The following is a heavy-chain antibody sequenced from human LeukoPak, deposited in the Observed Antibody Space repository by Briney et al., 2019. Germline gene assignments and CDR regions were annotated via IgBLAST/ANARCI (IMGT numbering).Heavy chain of an antibody. CDR3: ARDIQLWYKDYYYYYGMDV. CDR2: INPNSGGT. D-gene: IGHD5-18*01. J-gene: IGHJ6*02. CDR1: GYTFTGYY. Sequence: ASVKVSCKASGYTFTGYYMHWVRQAPGQGLGWMGWINPNSGGTNYAQKFQGRVTMTRDTSISTAYMELSRLRSDDTAVYYCARDIQLWYKDYYYYYGMDVWGQGTTVTVSS. V-gene: IGHV1-2*02.